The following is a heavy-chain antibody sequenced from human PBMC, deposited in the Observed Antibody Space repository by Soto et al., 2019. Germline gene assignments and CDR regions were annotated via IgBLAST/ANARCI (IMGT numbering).Heavy chain of an antibody. CDR2: INHSGST. V-gene: IGHV4-34*01. CDR1: GGSFSGYY. J-gene: IGHJ5*02. D-gene: IGHD6-6*01. CDR3: ARGRRIAARVGRFDWFDP. Sequence: KTSETLSLTCAVYGGSFSGYYWSWIRQPPGKGLEWIGEINHSGSTNYNPSLKSRVTISVDTSKNQFSLKLSSVTAADTAVYYCARGRRIAARVGRFDWFDPWGQGTLVNVSS.